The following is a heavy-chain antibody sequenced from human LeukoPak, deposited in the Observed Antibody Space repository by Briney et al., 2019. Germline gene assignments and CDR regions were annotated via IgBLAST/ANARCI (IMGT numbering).Heavy chain of an antibody. CDR3: AKTTITMVRGRGYFDY. D-gene: IGHD3-10*01. CDR1: GFIFSNYG. CDR2: ISGSGGST. V-gene: IGHV3-23*01. J-gene: IGHJ4*02. Sequence: GGTLRLSCAASGFIFSNYGMNWVRQAPGKGLEWVSAISGSGGSTYYADSVKGRFTISRDNSKNTLYLQMNSLRAEDTAVYYCAKTTITMVRGRGYFDYWGQGTLVTVSS.